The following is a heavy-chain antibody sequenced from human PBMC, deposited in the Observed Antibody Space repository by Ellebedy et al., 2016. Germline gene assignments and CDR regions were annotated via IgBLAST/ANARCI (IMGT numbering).Heavy chain of an antibody. CDR2: SGGGT. D-gene: IGHD2-2*01. V-gene: IGHV3-23*01. CDR3: AKLRQDMPGFYIVVVPAASY. Sequence: SGGGTFYADSVKGRFTISRDNSKNTLYLQMNSLRAEDTAVYYCAKLRQDMPGFYIVVVPAASYWGQGTLVTVSS. J-gene: IGHJ4*02.